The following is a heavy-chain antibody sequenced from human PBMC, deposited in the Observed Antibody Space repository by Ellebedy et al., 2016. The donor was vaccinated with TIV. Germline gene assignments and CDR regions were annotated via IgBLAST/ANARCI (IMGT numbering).Heavy chain of an antibody. CDR2: VDYSGRT. D-gene: IGHD5-18*01. CDR3: ARAPVYNYGPNLDY. V-gene: IGHV4-59*01. J-gene: IGHJ4*02. CDR1: GGSISSYS. Sequence: MPSETLSLTCTVSGGSISSYSWSCIRHPPGTVLEWIGYVDYSGRTNYNPSLTSRVTMSVDTSKNQFSLKLSSVTATDTAVYYCARAPVYNYGPNLDYWGQGTLVTVSS.